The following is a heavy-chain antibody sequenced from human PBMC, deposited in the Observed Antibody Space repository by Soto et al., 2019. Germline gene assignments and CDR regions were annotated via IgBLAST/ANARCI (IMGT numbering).Heavy chain of an antibody. CDR3: ARDQFGGVPAATYNWFDH. J-gene: IGHJ5*02. CDR1: GGTFSSYA. Sequence: SVKVSCKASGGTFSSYAISWVRQAPGQGLEWMEWINLIFGTASYAQKFQGRVTITADESTSTAYLELSSLRSEDTAVYYCARDQFGGVPAATYNWFDHWGQGTLVTVSS. CDR2: INLIFGTA. V-gene: IGHV1-69*13. D-gene: IGHD2-2*01.